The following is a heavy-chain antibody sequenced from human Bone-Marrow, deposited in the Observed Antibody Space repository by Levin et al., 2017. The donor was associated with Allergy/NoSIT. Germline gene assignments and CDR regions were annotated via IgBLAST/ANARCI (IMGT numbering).Heavy chain of an antibody. CDR2: TYYRSQWYD. CDR3: ARDRDFDLMTGFSQYYFDY. D-gene: IGHD3-9*01. CDR1: GDSVSSNSVA. Sequence: PSETLSLTCAISGDSVSSNSVAWNWIRQSPSRGLEWLGRTYYRSQWYDDYADSVKGRIIINPDTSMNQFSLQLNSVTPDDTAVYYCARDRDFDLMTGFSQYYFDYWGQGTLVTVSS. J-gene: IGHJ4*02. V-gene: IGHV6-1*01.